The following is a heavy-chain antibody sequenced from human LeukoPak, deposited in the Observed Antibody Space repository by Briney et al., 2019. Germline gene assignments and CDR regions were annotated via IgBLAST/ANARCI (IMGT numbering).Heavy chain of an antibody. J-gene: IGHJ4*02. CDR1: GGSFSGYY. CDR3: ARRGNSVLRYFDWLLTGYFDY. Sequence: SETLSLTCAVYGGSFSGYYWSWIRQPPGKGLEWIGEINHSGSTSYNPSLKSRVTISVDTSKNQFSLKLSSVTAADTAVYYCARRGNSVLRYFDWLLTGYFDYWGQGTLVTVSS. V-gene: IGHV4-34*01. CDR2: INHSGST. D-gene: IGHD3-9*01.